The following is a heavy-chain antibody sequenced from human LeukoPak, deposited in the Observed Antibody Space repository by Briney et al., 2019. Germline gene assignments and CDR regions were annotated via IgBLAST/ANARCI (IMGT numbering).Heavy chain of an antibody. J-gene: IGHJ6*02. D-gene: IGHD2-15*01. CDR2: IYYSGST. V-gene: IGHV4-59*01. CDR1: GGSISSYY. CDR3: ARTTPLGYCSGGSCEYYYYYGMDV. Sequence: SETLSLTCTVSGGSISSYYWSWIRQPPGKGLEWIGYIYYSGSTNYNPSLESRVTISVDTSKNQFSLKLSSVTAADTAVYYCARTTPLGYCSGGSCEYYYYYGMDVWGQGTTVTVSS.